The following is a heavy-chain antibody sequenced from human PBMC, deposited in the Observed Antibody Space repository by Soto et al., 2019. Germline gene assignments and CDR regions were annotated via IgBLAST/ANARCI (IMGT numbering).Heavy chain of an antibody. CDR3: ARHDFWSGLLDY. CDR2: IYYSGST. J-gene: IGHJ4*02. V-gene: IGHV4-59*08. Sequence: SETLSLTCTVSGGSIRNYYWSWIRQPPGKGLEWIGYIYYSGSTNYNPSLKSRVTISVDTSKNQFSLKLSSVTAADTAVYYCARHDFWSGLLDYWGQGTLVTVSS. D-gene: IGHD3-3*01. CDR1: GGSIRNYY.